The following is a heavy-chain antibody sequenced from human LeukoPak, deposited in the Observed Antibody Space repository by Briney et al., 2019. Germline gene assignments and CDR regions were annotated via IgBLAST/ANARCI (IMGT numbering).Heavy chain of an antibody. CDR2: SSYSGNT. CDR1: GGSISNFY. V-gene: IGHV4-59*08. J-gene: IGHJ6*03. D-gene: IGHD2-15*01. Sequence: SETLSLTCTVSGGSISNFYWSWIRQPPGKGLEWIGYSSYSGNTNYNPSLKSRVTILVDTSRNQFSLKLSSVTAADTAVYYCARVVAHYYYMDVWGKGTTVTVSS. CDR3: ARVVAHYYYMDV.